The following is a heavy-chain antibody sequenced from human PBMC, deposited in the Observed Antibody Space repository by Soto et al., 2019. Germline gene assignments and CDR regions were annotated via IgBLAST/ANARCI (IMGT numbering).Heavy chain of an antibody. CDR1: GFTFSSYS. Sequence: PGGSLRLSCAASGFTFSSYSMNWVRQAPGKGLEWVSSISSSSSYIYYADSVKGRFTISRDNAKNSLYLQMNSLRAEDTAVYYCARDPLLPPFGVVITPLRNGMDVWGQGTTVTVSS. J-gene: IGHJ6*02. D-gene: IGHD3-3*01. CDR2: ISSSSSYI. CDR3: ARDPLLPPFGVVITPLRNGMDV. V-gene: IGHV3-21*01.